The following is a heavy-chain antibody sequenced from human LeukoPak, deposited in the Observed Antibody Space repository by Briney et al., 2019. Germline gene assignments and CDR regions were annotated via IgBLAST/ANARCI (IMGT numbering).Heavy chain of an antibody. CDR1: GGSFSGYY. Sequence: SETLSLTCAVYGGSFSGYYWSWIRQPPGKGREGIGEIHHSGSTNYNPSLKSRVTISVDTSKHQFSLKLSSVTAADTAVYYCASSANTRASFDYRGQGTLVTVSS. CDR3: ASSANTRASFDY. V-gene: IGHV4-34*01. CDR2: IHHSGST. J-gene: IGHJ4*02.